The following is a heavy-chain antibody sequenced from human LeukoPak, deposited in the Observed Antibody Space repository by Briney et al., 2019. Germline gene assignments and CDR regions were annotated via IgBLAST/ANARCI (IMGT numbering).Heavy chain of an antibody. V-gene: IGHV3-33*01. D-gene: IGHD6-19*01. J-gene: IGHJ4*02. Sequence: PGRSLRLSCAASGFTFSSYGMHWVRQAPGKGLEWVAVIWYDGSNKYYADSVKGRFTISRDNSKNTLYLQMNSLRAEDTAVYYCARDYRVTYLGQWPLSYWGQGTLVTVSS. CDR2: IWYDGSNK. CDR3: ARDYRVTYLGQWPLSY. CDR1: GFTFSSYG.